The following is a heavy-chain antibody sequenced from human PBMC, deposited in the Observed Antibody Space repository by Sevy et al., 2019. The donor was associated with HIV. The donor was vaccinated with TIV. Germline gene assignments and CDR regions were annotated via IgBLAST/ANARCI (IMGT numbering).Heavy chain of an antibody. CDR1: NFSISSGYY. V-gene: IGHV4-38-2*01. D-gene: IGHD2-21*02. J-gene: IGHJ6*02. CDR3: ARQSGGDRLDYYGMDV. CDR2: TYHGGST. Sequence: SETLSLTCGVSNFSISSGYYWGWIRQTPGKGLEWIGNTYHGGSTYYNPSLKSRVAISVDTSTNKLSLRLSSVTAADTAVSYCARQSGGDRLDYYGMDVWGQGTTVTVSS.